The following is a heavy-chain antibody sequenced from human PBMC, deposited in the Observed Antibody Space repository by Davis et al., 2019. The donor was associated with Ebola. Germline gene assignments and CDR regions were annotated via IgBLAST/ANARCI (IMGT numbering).Heavy chain of an antibody. J-gene: IGHJ4*02. CDR2: ISGSGGST. D-gene: IGHD6-19*01. CDR1: GFTFSSYW. CDR3: ARDLGDPSVAGYFDY. Sequence: PGGSLRLSCAASGFTFSSYWMSWVRQAPGKGLEWVSAISGSGGSTYYADSVKGRFTISRDNSKNTLYLQMNSLRAEDTAVYYCARDLGDPSVAGYFDYWGQGTLVTVSS. V-gene: IGHV3-23*01.